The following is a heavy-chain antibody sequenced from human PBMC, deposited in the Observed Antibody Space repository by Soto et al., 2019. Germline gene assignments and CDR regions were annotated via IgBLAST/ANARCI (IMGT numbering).Heavy chain of an antibody. CDR2: IWYDGSNK. CDR3: VGVRYRWELPPEPDAFDI. CDR1: GFTFSSYG. Sequence: QVQLVESGGGVVQPGRSLRLSCAASGFTFSSYGMHWVRQAPGKGLEWVAVIWYDGSNKYYADSVKGRFTISRDNSKNTLYLQMNSLRAEDTAVYYCVGVRYRWELPPEPDAFDIWGQGTMVTVSS. D-gene: IGHD1-26*01. V-gene: IGHV3-33*01. J-gene: IGHJ3*02.